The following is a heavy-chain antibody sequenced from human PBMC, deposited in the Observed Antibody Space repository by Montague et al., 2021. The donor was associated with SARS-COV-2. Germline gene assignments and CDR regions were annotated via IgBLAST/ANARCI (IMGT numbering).Heavy chain of an antibody. V-gene: IGHV4-34*01. Sequence: SETLSLTCAVYGGSFSDYYWSWIRQPPGKGLEWIGEINHSGSTNYNPSLKSRVTISVDTSKNQFSLKLSSVTAADTAVYYCARFLIRVVPAATGHWGKNYYYYYMDVWGKGTTVTVSS. D-gene: IGHD2-2*01. CDR3: ARFLIRVVPAATGHWGKNYYYYYMDV. CDR2: INHSGST. J-gene: IGHJ6*03. CDR1: GGSFSDYY.